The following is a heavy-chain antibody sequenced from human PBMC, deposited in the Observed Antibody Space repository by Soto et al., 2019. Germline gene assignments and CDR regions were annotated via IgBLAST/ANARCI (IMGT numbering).Heavy chain of an antibody. V-gene: IGHV3-15*01. CDR3: TTDQQRLVHYYYYYGMDV. CDR2: IKSKTDGGTT. J-gene: IGHJ6*02. D-gene: IGHD6-13*01. Sequence: GGSLRLSCAASGFTFSNAWMSWVRQAPGKGLEWVGRIKSKTDGGTTDYAAPVKGRFTISRDDSKNTLYLQMNSLKTEDTAVYYCTTDQQRLVHYYYYYGMDVWGQGTTVTVSS. CDR1: GFTFSNAW.